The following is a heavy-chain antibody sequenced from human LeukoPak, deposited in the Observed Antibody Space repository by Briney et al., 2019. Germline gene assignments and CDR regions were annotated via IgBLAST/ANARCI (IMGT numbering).Heavy chain of an antibody. J-gene: IGHJ6*02. CDR3: ARGGRGHDFSPNYYYGMDV. CDR2: ISRNGGST. CDR1: GFTFSSYA. V-gene: IGHV3-64*01. D-gene: IGHD5-12*01. Sequence: PWGSPRLSCAASGFTFSSYAMHWVRQAPGKGLEYVSAISRNGGSTYYANSVKGRFTISRDNSKNTLYLQMGSLRAEDTAVYYCARGGRGHDFSPNYYYGMDVWGQGTTVTVSS.